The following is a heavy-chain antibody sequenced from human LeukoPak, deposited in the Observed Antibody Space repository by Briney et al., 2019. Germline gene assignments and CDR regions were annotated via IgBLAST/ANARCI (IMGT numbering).Heavy chain of an antibody. V-gene: IGHV3-20*04. CDR1: GFTFDDHG. CDR2: INWNGAST. CDR3: VKVAKYYYGSETYYFFEH. D-gene: IGHD3-10*01. J-gene: IGHJ4*02. Sequence: PGGSLRLSCAASGFTFDDHGMSWVRQAPGKGLEWVSGINWNGASTGYADSVKGRFTISRDNAKNSLYLQMNSLRVEDTAIYYCVKVAKYYYGSETYYFFEHWGQGTPVTTSS.